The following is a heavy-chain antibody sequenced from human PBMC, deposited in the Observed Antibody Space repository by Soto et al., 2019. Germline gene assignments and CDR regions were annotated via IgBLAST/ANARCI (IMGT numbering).Heavy chain of an antibody. V-gene: IGHV5-10-1*01. CDR3: ARTSYYDFWSGYYGGGDRPNYGMDV. D-gene: IGHD3-3*01. J-gene: IGHJ6*02. Sequence: GESLKISCTGSGYSFTSYWISWVRQMPGKGLEWMGRTDPSGSYPHHLPSFQGHVTISADKSISTAYLQWSSLKASDTAMYYCARTSYYDFWSGYYGGGDRPNYGMDVWGQGTTVTVCS. CDR2: TDPSGSYP. CDR1: GYSFTSYW.